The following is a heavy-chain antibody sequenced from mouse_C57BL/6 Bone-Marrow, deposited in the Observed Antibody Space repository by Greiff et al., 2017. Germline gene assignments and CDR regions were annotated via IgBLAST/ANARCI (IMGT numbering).Heavy chain of an antibody. CDR1: GFSLTSYG. J-gene: IGHJ2*01. CDR3: ATSWLLHLDY. V-gene: IGHV2-2*01. D-gene: IGHD2-3*01. Sequence: QVQLKESGPGLVQPSQCLSITCTVSGFSLTSYGVHWVRQSPGKGLEWLGVIWSGGSTDYNAAFISRLSISKDNSTSQVFFKINSLQAYDTSIYYCATSWLLHLDYWGQGTTLTVSS. CDR2: IWSGGST.